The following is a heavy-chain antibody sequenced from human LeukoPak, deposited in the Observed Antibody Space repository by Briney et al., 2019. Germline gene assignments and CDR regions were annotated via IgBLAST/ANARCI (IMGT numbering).Heavy chain of an antibody. CDR2: IYTSGST. CDR1: GGSISSGSYY. V-gene: IGHV4-61*02. CDR3: ARKGLVVPAAMSRTADKGDWFGP. J-gene: IGHJ5*02. D-gene: IGHD2-2*01. Sequence: SETLSLTCTVSGGSISSGSYYWSWIRQPAGKGLEWIGRIYTSGSTNYNPSLKSRVTISVDTSKNQFSLKLSSVTAADTAVYYCARKGLVVPAAMSRTADKGDWFGPWGQGTLVPVSS.